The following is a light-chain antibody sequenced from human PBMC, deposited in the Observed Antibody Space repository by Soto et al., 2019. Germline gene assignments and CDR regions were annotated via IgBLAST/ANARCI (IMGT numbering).Light chain of an antibody. J-gene: IGKJ2*01. CDR2: AAS. CDR1: QNIRNY. V-gene: IGKV1-39*01. CDR3: QQIHSTSSYT. Sequence: DIQMTQSPSSLSASVGDRVPITCRASQNIRNYLNWYQQRPGKTPNLLVYAASNLRSGVPSRFSGSGSGTDFTLTISSLQPEDFATYYCQQIHSTSSYTFGQGTKVDIK.